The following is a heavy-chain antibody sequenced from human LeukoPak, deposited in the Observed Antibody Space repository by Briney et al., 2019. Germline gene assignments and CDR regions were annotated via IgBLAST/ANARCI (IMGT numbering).Heavy chain of an antibody. Sequence: GGSLRLSCAASGFTFSSYSMNWVRQAPGKGLEWVSSISSSSSYIYYADSVKGRFTISRDNAKNSLYLQMNSLRAEDTAVYYCASTQSDGYYYDSTGPGGAFDIWGQGTMVTVSS. CDR3: ASTQSDGYYYDSTGPGGAFDI. D-gene: IGHD3-22*01. V-gene: IGHV3-21*01. CDR1: GFTFSSYS. J-gene: IGHJ3*02. CDR2: ISSSSSYI.